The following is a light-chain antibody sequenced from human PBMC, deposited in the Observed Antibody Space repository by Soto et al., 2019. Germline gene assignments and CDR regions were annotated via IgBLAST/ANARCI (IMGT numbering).Light chain of an antibody. V-gene: IGKV3-15*01. CDR3: QQYNLWPLT. CDR1: QSVSNTY. CDR2: GAS. Sequence: EIVMTQSPATLSVSPGERVTLSCRASQSVSNTYLAWYLQKPGQPPRLLITGASTSATGFPARFSGSGSGTEFTLTISSLQSEDFAVYYCQQYNLWPLTFGGGTKVELK. J-gene: IGKJ4*01.